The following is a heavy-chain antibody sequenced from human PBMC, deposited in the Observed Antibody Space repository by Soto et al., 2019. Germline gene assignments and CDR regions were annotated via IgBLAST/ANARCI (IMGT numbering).Heavy chain of an antibody. J-gene: IGHJ6*02. V-gene: IGHV6-1*01. Sequence: SETLSLTCAISGDSVSANNAAWNWIRQSPSRGLEWLGRTYFRSKWNYDYAESGKSRLTITTDTTNNPISLQLSSVIPEDAAVYYCVRQPLANLALYGMDVWGQGTTVTV. CDR3: VRQPLANLALYGMDV. CDR1: GDSVSANNAA. D-gene: IGHD6-6*01. CDR2: TYFRSKWNY.